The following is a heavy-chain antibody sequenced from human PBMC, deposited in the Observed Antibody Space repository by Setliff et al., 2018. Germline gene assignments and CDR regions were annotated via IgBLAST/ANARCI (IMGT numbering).Heavy chain of an antibody. CDR1: GISITSGHY. D-gene: IGHD3-3*01. J-gene: IGHJ4*02. Sequence: PSETLSLTCDVSGISITSGHYWGWIRQSPGKGLEWIGEINHSGSTNYNPSLKSRLTISVDASTNQFSLKLYSVTAADTAVYYCRYWSGYYNNDYWGQGTLVTVSS. CDR3: RYWSGYYNNDY. V-gene: IGHV4-34*01. CDR2: INHSGST.